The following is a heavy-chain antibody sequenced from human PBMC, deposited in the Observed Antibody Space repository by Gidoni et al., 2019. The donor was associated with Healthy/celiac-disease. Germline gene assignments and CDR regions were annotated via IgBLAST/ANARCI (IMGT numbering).Heavy chain of an antibody. CDR3: ASQNWLSYYYGMDV. Sequence: QVQLQESGPGLVKPSETLSLTCTASGGSISSYYWSWIRQPAGKGLEWIGRIYTSGSTNYNPSLKSRVTMSVDTSKNQFSLKLSSVTAADTAVYYCASQNWLSYYYGMDVWGQGTTVTVSS. V-gene: IGHV4-4*07. CDR1: GGSISSYY. CDR2: IYTSGST. J-gene: IGHJ6*02. D-gene: IGHD3-9*01.